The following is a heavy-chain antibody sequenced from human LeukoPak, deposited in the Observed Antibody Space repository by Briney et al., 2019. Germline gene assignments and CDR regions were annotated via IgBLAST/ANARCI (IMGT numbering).Heavy chain of an antibody. Sequence: GGSLRLSCVASGFTFSENWMHWVRQAPGKGLAWVSHINRDGGLTNYADSVKGRFTISRDNARNTVYLQMGSLRVEDTAIYFCAREEHRLAEAGTSAFDLGGQGTLVTVSP. J-gene: IGHJ3*01. D-gene: IGHD6-13*01. CDR2: INRDGGLT. V-gene: IGHV3-74*01. CDR1: GFTFSENW. CDR3: AREEHRLAEAGTSAFDL.